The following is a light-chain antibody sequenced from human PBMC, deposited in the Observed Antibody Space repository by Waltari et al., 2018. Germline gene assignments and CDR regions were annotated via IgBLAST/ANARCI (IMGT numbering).Light chain of an antibody. CDR1: TSNIETNF. J-gene: IGLJ3*02. CDR3: AAWDNSVNGLV. V-gene: IGLV1-44*01. CDR2: SNS. Sequence: QSVLTQAPSASVAPGQRVTISCSGGTSNIETNFVNWYQHLPGSAPKLLIFSNSQRPTGVPARFSGSTSVTSASLSIRGVQSEDEADYYCAAWDNSVNGLVFGGGTKLTVL.